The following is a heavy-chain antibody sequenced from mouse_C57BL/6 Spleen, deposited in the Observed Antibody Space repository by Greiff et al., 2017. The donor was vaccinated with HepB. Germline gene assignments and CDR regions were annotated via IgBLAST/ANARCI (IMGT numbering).Heavy chain of an antibody. CDR1: GFTFTDYY. CDR2: IRNKANGYTT. Sequence: EVQGVESGGGLVQPGGSLSLSCAASGFTFTDYYMSWVRQPPGKALEWLGFIRNKANGYTTEYSASVKGRFTISRDNSKSILYLQMNALRAEDSATYYCARYDYYYAMDYWGQGTSVTVSS. J-gene: IGHJ4*01. V-gene: IGHV7-3*01. CDR3: ARYDYYYAMDY.